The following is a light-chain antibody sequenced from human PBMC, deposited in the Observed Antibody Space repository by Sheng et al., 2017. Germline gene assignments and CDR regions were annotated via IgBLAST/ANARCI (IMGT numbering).Light chain of an antibody. V-gene: IGLV2-8*01. Sequence: QSALTQPPSASGSPGQSVTISCTGTSSDVGGYAYVSWYQQRPGKAPKLMIYEVNKRPSGVPDRFSGSKSGNTASLTVSGLQTEDEADYYCATYDASLRRYFFGGGTKLTVL. CDR2: EVN. CDR3: ATYDASLRRYF. CDR1: SSDVGGYAY. J-gene: IGLJ2*01.